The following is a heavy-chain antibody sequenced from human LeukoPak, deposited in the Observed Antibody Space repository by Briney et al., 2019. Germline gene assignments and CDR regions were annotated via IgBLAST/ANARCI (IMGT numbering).Heavy chain of an antibody. CDR3: ARVTGYTIEDYFDY. CDR1: GGSISSYY. D-gene: IGHD3-9*01. CDR2: IYYSGST. J-gene: IGHJ4*02. V-gene: IGHV4-59*01. Sequence: SETLSLTCTISGGSISSYYWSWIRQPPGKGLEWIGYIYYSGSTNYNPSLKSRVTISVKTSKNQFSLKLRSVTAADTAVYYCARVTGYTIEDYFDYWGQGTLVTVSS.